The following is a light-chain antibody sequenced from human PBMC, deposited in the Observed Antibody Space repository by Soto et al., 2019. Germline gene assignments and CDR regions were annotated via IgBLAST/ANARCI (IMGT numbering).Light chain of an antibody. CDR3: QQSYSNPLT. J-gene: IGKJ1*01. CDR2: AAT. V-gene: IGKV1-39*01. Sequence: DIQMTQSPSSLSASVGDRVTITCRASQSISSYLNWYQHKPGKAPNLLIYAATTLQSGVPSRFSGSGSGTDFTLTISSLQPEDFATYYCQQSYSNPLTFGQGTKVEIK. CDR1: QSISSY.